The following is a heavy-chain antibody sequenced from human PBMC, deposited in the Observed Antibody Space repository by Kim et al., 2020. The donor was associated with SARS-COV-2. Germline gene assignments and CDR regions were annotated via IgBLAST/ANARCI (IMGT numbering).Heavy chain of an antibody. V-gene: IGHV3-64D*09. J-gene: IGHJ4*02. CDR2: ISSNGGST. D-gene: IGHD2-21*02. Sequence: GGSLRLSCSASGFTFSSYAMHWVRQAPGKGLEYVSAISSNGGSTYYADSVKGRFTISRDNSKNTLYLQMSSLRAEDTAVYYCVISYCGGDCLGSGVFSHYWGQGTLVTVSS. CDR1: GFTFSSYA. CDR3: VISYCGGDCLGSGVFSHY.